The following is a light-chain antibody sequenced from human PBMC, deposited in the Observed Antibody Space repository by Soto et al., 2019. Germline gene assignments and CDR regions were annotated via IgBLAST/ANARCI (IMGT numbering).Light chain of an antibody. CDR1: QGISSA. CDR2: DAS. V-gene: IGKV1-13*02. CDR3: QQFDAFPYT. J-gene: IGKJ2*01. Sequence: ALQLTQSPSSLSASVGDRVTITCRASQGISSALAWYQQKPGKAPKLLIYDASTLEGGVPSRFSGTGSAADFTLTISSLQPEDFATYYCQQFDAFPYTFGQGTKVEI.